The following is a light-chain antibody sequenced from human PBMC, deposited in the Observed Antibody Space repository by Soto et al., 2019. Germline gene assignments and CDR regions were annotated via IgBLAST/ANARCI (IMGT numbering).Light chain of an antibody. Sequence: EIVLTQSPATLSLYPGERATLSCRASQSVWTYLAWYQQKRGQAPRLLMYDASNRASGVPARFSGSGSGTDFTLTISSLEPEDVAVYYCQQYNNGPPITFGQGTRLEIK. CDR1: QSVWTY. CDR3: QQYNNGPPIT. J-gene: IGKJ5*01. V-gene: IGKV3-11*01. CDR2: DAS.